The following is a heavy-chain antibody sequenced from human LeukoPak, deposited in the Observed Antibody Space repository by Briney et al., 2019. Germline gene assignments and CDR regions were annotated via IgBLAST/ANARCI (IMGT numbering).Heavy chain of an antibody. V-gene: IGHV4-31*03. J-gene: IGHJ6*04. D-gene: IGHD2-21*02. CDR3: ARESGVTHYYYGMDV. Sequence: SQTLSLTCTVSGGSISSGGYYWSWIRQHPGKGLEWIGYIYYSGSTYYNPSLKSRVTISVDASKNQFSLKLSSVTAADTAVYYCARESGVTHYYYGMDVWGKGTTVTVSS. CDR2: IYYSGST. CDR1: GGSISSGGYY.